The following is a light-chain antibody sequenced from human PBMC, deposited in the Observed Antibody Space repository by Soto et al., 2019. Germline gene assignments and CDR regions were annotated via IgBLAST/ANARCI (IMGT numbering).Light chain of an antibody. CDR2: KVT. CDR1: SSDVGGNKY. Sequence: QSVLTQPASVSGSPGQSITISCTGTSSDVGGNKYVSWYQQYPGKVPKLLINKVTNRPSGVSYRFSGSKSGNTASLTISALLAEFYSDYFCASSTSDSLYVFGTGTKVAV. CDR3: ASSTSDSLYV. V-gene: IGLV2-14*01. J-gene: IGLJ1*01.